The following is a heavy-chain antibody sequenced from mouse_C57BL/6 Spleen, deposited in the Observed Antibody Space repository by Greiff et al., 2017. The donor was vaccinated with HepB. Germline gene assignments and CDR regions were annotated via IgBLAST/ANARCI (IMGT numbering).Heavy chain of an antibody. D-gene: IGHD2-1*01. J-gene: IGHJ2*01. CDR3: AREGGYGNFDY. Sequence: QVQLQQSGPELVKPGASVKISCKASGYAFSSSWMNWVKQRPGKGLEWIGRIYPGDGDTNYHGKFKGKATLTADKSSSTAYMQISSLTSEDSAVYYGAREGGYGNFDYWGKGTTRTVSS. CDR1: GYAFSSSW. V-gene: IGHV1-82*01. CDR2: IYPGDGDT.